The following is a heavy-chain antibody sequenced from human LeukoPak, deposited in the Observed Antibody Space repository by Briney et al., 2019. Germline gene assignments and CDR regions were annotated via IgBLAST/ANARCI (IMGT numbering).Heavy chain of an antibody. CDR2: ISIDGNNP. J-gene: IGHJ4*02. D-gene: IGHD2-21*01. CDR1: GFTFSTSA. CDR3: ARYLFSDFYFDH. V-gene: IGHV3-30*01. Sequence: GGSLRLSCAASGFTFSTSAVHWLRQAPGRGLEWVAVISIDGNNPYYADTVKGRFTISRDNSKNTLYLQMTSLKTEDTAVYFCARYLFSDFYFDHWGQGTLVTVSS.